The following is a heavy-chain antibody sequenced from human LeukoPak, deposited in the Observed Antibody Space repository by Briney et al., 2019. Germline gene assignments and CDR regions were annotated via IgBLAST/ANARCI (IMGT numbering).Heavy chain of an antibody. CDR2: ITASGGST. CDR3: AKGLGVASLIVDALDM. V-gene: IGHV3-23*01. CDR1: GFTFSSYA. J-gene: IGHJ3*02. D-gene: IGHD3/OR15-3a*01. Sequence: GGSLRLSCAASGFTFSSYAMSWVRQAPGKGLEWVSAITASGGSTHYAAPEKRRFIISRANSKHMLHLQMNSMGADATAEYYCAKGLGVASLIVDALDMWGQGTMVSV.